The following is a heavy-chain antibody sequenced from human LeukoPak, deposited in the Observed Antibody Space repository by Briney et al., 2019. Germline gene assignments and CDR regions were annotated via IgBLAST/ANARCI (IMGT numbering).Heavy chain of an antibody. CDR1: GFTFSSYS. CDR3: ARDGGGNSFDY. V-gene: IGHV3-21*01. J-gene: IGHJ4*02. CDR2: ISSSSSYI. Sequence: GGSLRLSCAASGFTFSSYSMNWVRQAPGKGLEWASSISSSSSYIYYADSVKGRFTISRDNAKNSLYLQMNSLRAKDTAVYYCARDGGGNSFDYWGQGTLVTVSS. D-gene: IGHD4-23*01.